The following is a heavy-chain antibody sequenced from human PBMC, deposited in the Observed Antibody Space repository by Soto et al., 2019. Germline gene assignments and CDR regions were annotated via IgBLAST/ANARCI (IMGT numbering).Heavy chain of an antibody. CDR3: AKNLLAVAGYVHGMDV. Sequence: QVQLVESGGGVVQPGRSLRLSCAASGFTFSSSGMHWVRQAPGKGLEWVAVISHDGSNKYFADSVKGRLTISRDNSQNKLYLRMNRLRAEDTAVYYCAKNLLAVAGYVHGMDVWGQGTTVTV. J-gene: IGHJ6*02. D-gene: IGHD6-19*01. CDR1: GFTFSSSG. V-gene: IGHV3-30*18. CDR2: ISHDGSNK.